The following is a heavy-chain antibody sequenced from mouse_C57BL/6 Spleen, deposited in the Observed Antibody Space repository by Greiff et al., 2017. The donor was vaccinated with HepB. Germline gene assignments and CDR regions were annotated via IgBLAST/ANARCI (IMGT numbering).Heavy chain of an antibody. CDR2: ISSGSSTI. CDR3: AKGDYGNYDY. CDR1: GFTFSDYG. V-gene: IGHV5-17*01. J-gene: IGHJ2*01. Sequence: EVQRVESGGGLVKPGGSLKLSCAASGFTFSDYGMHWVRQAPEKGLEWVAYISSGSSTIYYADTVKGRFTISRDNAKNTLFLQMTSLRSEDTAMYYCAKGDYGNYDYWGQGTTLTVSS. D-gene: IGHD2-1*01.